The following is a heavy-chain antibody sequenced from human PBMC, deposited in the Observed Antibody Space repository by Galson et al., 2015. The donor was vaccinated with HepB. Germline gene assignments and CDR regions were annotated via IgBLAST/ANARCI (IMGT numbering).Heavy chain of an antibody. CDR1: GISISGSQYY. D-gene: IGHD2-8*01. J-gene: IGHJ3*02. CDR3: ARPLVLNGRFTPGVGPFHI. CDR2: IYYGGRT. V-gene: IGHV4-39*01. Sequence: SETLSLTCDVSGISISGSQYYWGWIRQSPKKGLEWIGSIYYGGRTYFSPSFQSRVAMSVDTSKNQSSLTLSSVTAADTAVYHCARPLVLNGRFTPGVGPFHIWGHGTLVTVSA.